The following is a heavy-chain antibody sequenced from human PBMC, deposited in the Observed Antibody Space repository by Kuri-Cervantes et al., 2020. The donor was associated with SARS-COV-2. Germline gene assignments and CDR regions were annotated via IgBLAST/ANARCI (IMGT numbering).Heavy chain of an antibody. CDR2: VYYTGST. V-gene: IGHV4-61*01. Sequence: SETLSLTCTASGDSITSSSYYWSWIRQPPGKGLEWIGYVYYTGSTNYKPSLESRVTMSVDTSKNQFSLKLNSVTVADTAVYYCAREGPYGSGSYFDYWGQGTLVTVSS. CDR1: GDSITSSSYY. D-gene: IGHD3-10*01. J-gene: IGHJ4*02. CDR3: AREGPYGSGSYFDY.